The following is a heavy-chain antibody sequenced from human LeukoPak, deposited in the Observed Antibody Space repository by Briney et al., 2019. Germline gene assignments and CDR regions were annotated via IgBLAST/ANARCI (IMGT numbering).Heavy chain of an antibody. CDR1: GGTFSSYA. CDR3: ASPKEGGIAAAGTFVWNV. D-gene: IGHD6-13*01. V-gene: IGHV1-69*01. Sequence: SVKVSCKASGGTFSSYATSWVRQAPGQGLEWMGGIIPIFGTANYAQKFQGRVTITADESTSTAYMELSSLRSEDTAVYYCASPKEGGIAAAGTFVWNVWGQGTTVTVSS. J-gene: IGHJ6*02. CDR2: IIPIFGTA.